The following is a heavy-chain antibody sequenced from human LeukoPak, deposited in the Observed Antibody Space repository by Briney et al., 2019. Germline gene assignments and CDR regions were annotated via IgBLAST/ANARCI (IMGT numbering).Heavy chain of an antibody. V-gene: IGHV3-21*01. CDR2: ISSSSSYI. D-gene: IGHD2-21*02. Sequence: NPGGSLRLSCAASGFTFSSYSMNWVRQAPGKGLEWVSSISSSSSYIYYADSVKGRFTISRDNAKNSLYLQMNSLRAEDTAVYYCARAGRYCGGDCYDAFDIWGQGTMVTVSS. J-gene: IGHJ3*02. CDR1: GFTFSSYS. CDR3: ARAGRYCGGDCYDAFDI.